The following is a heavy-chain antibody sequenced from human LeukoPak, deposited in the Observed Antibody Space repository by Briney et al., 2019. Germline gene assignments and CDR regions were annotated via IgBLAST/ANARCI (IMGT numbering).Heavy chain of an antibody. CDR1: GGSISSYY. J-gene: IGHJ4*02. D-gene: IGHD6-19*01. CDR2: IYYTGAT. Sequence: PSETLSLTRTVSGGSISSYYWTWIRQPPGKGLEWIGYIYYTGATSYNPSLKSRATISVDTSKKQFSLKLTSVTAADTAVYYCARYGGSGWVIDNWGQGTLVTVSS. CDR3: ARYGGSGWVIDN. V-gene: IGHV4-59*08.